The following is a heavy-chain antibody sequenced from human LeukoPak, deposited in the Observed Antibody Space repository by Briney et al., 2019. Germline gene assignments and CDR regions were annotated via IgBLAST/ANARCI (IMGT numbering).Heavy chain of an antibody. CDR2: IGPSGAAT. J-gene: IGHJ4*02. Sequence: GGTLSLSCAASGFTFSTYGISWVRQAPGKGLEWILGIGPSGAATYYADSVKGRITISRDNSKNTVYVQMSSLRAEDTAVYYCAQDLAWGAFDYWGQGTLVTVSS. CDR3: AQDLAWGAFDY. V-gene: IGHV3-23*01. CDR1: GFTFSTYG. D-gene: IGHD7-27*01.